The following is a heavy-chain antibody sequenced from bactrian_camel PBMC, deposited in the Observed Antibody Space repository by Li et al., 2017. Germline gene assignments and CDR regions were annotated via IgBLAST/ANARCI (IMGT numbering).Heavy chain of an antibody. Sequence: VQLVESGGGLVQPGGSLTLSCATSGFTFSNYAMTWVRHPPGKGLEWVSATNSGEDSTYYTDSVKDRFTISQDNAKNTLFLQMNSLKPEDTAMYYCAAAYNTDGYGCHSRAARHFGYWGQGTQVTVS. CDR1: GFTFSNYA. V-gene: IGHV3S31*01. CDR3: AAAYNTDGYGCHSRAARHFGY. J-gene: IGHJ6*01. D-gene: IGHD2*01. CDR2: TNSGEDST.